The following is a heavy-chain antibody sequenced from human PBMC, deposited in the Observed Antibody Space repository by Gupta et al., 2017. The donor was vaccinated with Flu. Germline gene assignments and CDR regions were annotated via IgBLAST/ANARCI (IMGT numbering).Heavy chain of an antibody. V-gene: IGHV3-7*01. J-gene: IGHJ3*02. D-gene: IGHD1-14*01. CDR3: ATYNAHAFDI. CDR2: IKQGGSEK. CDR1: EFTFSGYW. Sequence: EVQLVESGGGLVQLGGSLSLSCAASEFTFSGYWMTWVRQAPGKGLEWVANIKQGGSEKYYVDSVKGRFTISRDDAKNSVYLQMNSLRAEDTAVYYCATYNAHAFDIWGQGTMVTVSS.